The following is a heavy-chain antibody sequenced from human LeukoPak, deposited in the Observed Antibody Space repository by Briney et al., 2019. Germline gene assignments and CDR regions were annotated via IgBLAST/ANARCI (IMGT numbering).Heavy chain of an antibody. CDR1: GGTFSSYA. CDR3: ARIRDIVVVPAAIGWFDP. Sequence: SVKVSCKASGGTFSSYAISWVRQAPGQGLEWMGGIIPIFGTANYAQKFQGRVTITTDESTSTAYMELSSLRSEDTAVYYCARIRDIVVVPAAIGWFDPWGQGTLVTVSS. J-gene: IGHJ5*02. V-gene: IGHV1-69*05. D-gene: IGHD2-2*01. CDR2: IIPIFGTA.